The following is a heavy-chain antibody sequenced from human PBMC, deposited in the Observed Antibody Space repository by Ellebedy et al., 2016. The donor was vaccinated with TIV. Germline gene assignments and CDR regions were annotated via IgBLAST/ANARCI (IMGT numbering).Heavy chain of an antibody. Sequence: PGGSLRLSCTASGFTFSDYYLNWFRQAPGRGLEWVSYISGSGTTIYYADSVLGRISISRDNGRNSVYLQMNSLRAEDSAVYYCAQDERGNYCLDYWGQGALVTFSS. J-gene: IGHJ4*02. CDR2: ISGSGTTI. CDR3: AQDERGNYCLDY. CDR1: GFTFSDYY. D-gene: IGHD1-7*01. V-gene: IGHV3-11*04.